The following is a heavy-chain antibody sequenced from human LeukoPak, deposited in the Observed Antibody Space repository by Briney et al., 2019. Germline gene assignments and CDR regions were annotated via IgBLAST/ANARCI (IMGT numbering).Heavy chain of an antibody. CDR2: IDKKDNFHAT. CDR3: TRDSGTYNWLDP. CDR1: GFTFSGCA. V-gene: IGHV3-73*01. Sequence: EAGGSLRLSCAASGFTFSGCAIHWVRQSSGKGLEWVGHIDKKDNFHATAYAASVQGSFSISRDDSKNTAFLHMNSLKTEDMALYYCTRDSGTYNWLDPWGQGTLVTVSS. D-gene: IGHD1-26*01. J-gene: IGHJ5*02.